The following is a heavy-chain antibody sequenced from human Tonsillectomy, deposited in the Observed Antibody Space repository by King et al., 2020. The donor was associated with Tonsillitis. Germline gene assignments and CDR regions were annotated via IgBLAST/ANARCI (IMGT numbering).Heavy chain of an antibody. J-gene: IGHJ4*02. D-gene: IGHD3-22*01. CDR1: GFSLSTNGMR. CDR2: IDWDDDK. CDR3: ARLSDYYDSSGYYYRY. V-gene: IGHV2-70*04. Sequence: TLKESGPALVKPTQTLTLTCTFSGFSLSTNGMRVSWIRQPPGKALEWLARIDWDDDKFYSTSLKTRLTISKDTSKNQVVLTMTNMDPVDTATYYCARLSDYYDSSGYYYRYWGQGTLVTVSS.